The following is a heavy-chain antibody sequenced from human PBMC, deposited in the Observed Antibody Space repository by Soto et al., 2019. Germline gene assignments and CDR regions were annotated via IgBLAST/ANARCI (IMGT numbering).Heavy chain of an antibody. CDR2: ISGGGSSR. J-gene: IGHJ3*02. CDR1: GLTFSVHW. D-gene: IGHD2-8*02. V-gene: IGHV3-23*01. CDR3: ARDSGPRGYDAFDI. Sequence: GGSLRLSCAASGLTFSVHWMSWVRQAPGKGLEWVSAISGGGSSRYYADSVRGRFTISRDNSRNTLYLQMNSLRAEDTAVYYCARDSGPRGYDAFDIWGQGTMVTVSS.